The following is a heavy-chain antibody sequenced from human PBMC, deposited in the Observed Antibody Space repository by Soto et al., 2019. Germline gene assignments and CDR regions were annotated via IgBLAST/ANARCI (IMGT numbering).Heavy chain of an antibody. V-gene: IGHV1-69*12. Sequence: QVQLVQSGDEVKKPGSSVKVSCKASGETFTNHVFNWVRQAPGQGLEWMGGIIYLFGTPNYSRRFQGRVTITADESTATSYMELSSLRSDDTAVYYCARDMGSGYDGGDYWGQGTLVTVSS. CDR3: ARDMGSGYDGGDY. CDR1: GETFTNHV. D-gene: IGHD3-3*01. CDR2: IIYLFGTP. J-gene: IGHJ4*02.